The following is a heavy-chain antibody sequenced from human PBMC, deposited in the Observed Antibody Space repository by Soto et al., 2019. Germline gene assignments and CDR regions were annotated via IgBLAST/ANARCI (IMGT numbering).Heavy chain of an antibody. J-gene: IGHJ6*02. CDR3: ATFYYYDSSGYYFSYYGMDV. D-gene: IGHD3-22*01. CDR2: FDPEDGET. V-gene: IGHV1-24*01. Sequence: ASVKVSCKVSGYTLTELSMHWVRQAPGKGLEWMGGFDPEDGETIYAQKFQGRVTMTEDASTDTAYMGLSSLRSEDTAVYYCATFYYYDSSGYYFSYYGMDVWGQGTTVTVSS. CDR1: GYTLTELS.